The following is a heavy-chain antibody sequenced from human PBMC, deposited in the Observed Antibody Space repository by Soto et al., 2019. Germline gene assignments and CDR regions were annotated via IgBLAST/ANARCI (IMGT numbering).Heavy chain of an antibody. CDR2: ISAYNGNT. CDR3: ARVPRIVVVPAAIGNYYYGMDV. D-gene: IGHD2-2*02. Sequence: ASVKVSCKASGYTFTSYGISWVRQAPGQGLEWMGWISAYNGNTNYAQKLQGRVTMTTDTSTSTAYMELRSLRSDDTAVYYCARVPRIVVVPAAIGNYYYGMDVWGQGTTVTVS. CDR1: GYTFTSYG. V-gene: IGHV1-18*04. J-gene: IGHJ6*02.